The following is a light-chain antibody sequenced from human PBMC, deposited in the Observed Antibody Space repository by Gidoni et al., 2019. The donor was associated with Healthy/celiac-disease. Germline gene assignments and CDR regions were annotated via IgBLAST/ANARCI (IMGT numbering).Light chain of an antibody. CDR3: QQYDTPEELT. CDR2: DAS. V-gene: IGKV1-33*01. J-gene: IGKJ4*01. Sequence: DIQMTQSPSSLSASVGDRVTITCQVSQDISNYLNWYQQKPGKAPKLLIYDASNLETGVPSRFSGSGSGTDFTFTISSLQPEDIATYYCQQYDTPEELTFXGXTKVEIK. CDR1: QDISNY.